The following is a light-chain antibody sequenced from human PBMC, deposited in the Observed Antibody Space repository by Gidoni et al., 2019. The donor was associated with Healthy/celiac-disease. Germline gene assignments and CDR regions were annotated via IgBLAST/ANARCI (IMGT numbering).Light chain of an antibody. Sequence: QSALTQPPSASASPGQSITISCTGTSSDVGGYNYVSWYLQHPGKAPKLMIYEVSKRPSGVPDRFSGSKSGNTASLTVSGLQAEDEADYYCSSYAGSNILGVFGGGTKLTVL. J-gene: IGLJ3*02. CDR3: SSYAGSNILGV. V-gene: IGLV2-8*01. CDR1: SSDVGGYNY. CDR2: EVS.